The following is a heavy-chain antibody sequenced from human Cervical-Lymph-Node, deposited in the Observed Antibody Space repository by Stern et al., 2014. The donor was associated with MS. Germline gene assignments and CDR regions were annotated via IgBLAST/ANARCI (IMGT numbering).Heavy chain of an antibody. Sequence: QVTLKESGPALVKPTQTLTLTCTFSGFSLSTSGMCVSWIRQPPGKALEWLALIDWDDDKYYSTSLKTRLTISKDTSKNQVVLTMTNMDPVDTATYYCARIRSSSTSCYGHRTGWFDPWGQGTLVTVSS. CDR1: GFSLSTSGMC. V-gene: IGHV2-70*01. CDR3: ARIRSSSTSCYGHRTGWFDP. J-gene: IGHJ5*02. D-gene: IGHD2-2*01. CDR2: IDWDDDK.